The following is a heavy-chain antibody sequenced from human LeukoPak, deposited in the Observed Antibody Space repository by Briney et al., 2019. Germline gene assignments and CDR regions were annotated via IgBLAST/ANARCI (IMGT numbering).Heavy chain of an antibody. J-gene: IGHJ4*02. CDR2: IYTSGST. V-gene: IGHV4-61*02. Sequence: SETLSLTCTVSGGSISSGSYYWSWIRQPAGKGLEWIGRIYTSGSTNYNPSLKSRVTISVDTSKNQFSLKLSSVTAADTAVYYCARRGYYDILTGYPGPFDYWGQGTLVTVSS. D-gene: IGHD3-9*01. CDR3: ARRGYYDILTGYPGPFDY. CDR1: GGSISSGSYY.